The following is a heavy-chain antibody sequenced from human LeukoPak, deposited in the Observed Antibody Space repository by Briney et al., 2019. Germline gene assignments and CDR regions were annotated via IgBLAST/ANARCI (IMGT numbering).Heavy chain of an antibody. CDR2: ISYDGSNK. D-gene: IGHD4-17*01. CDR1: GFTFSSYA. CDR3: ARDLLAGDYGMDV. V-gene: IGHV3-30-3*01. J-gene: IGHJ6*02. Sequence: GGSLRLSCAASGFTFSSYAMHWVRQAPGKGLEWVAVISYDGSNKYYADSVKGRFTISRDNSKNTLYLQMNSLRAEDTAVYYCARDLLAGDYGMDVWGQGTTVTVSS.